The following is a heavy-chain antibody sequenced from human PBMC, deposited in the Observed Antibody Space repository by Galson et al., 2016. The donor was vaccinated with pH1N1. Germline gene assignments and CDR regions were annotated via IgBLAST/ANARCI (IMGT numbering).Heavy chain of an antibody. CDR3: IRDLGRLRDF. D-gene: IGHD7-27*01. CDR1: GYIFTRDY. J-gene: IGHJ4*02. V-gene: IGHV1-46*03. Sequence: SVKVSCKASGYIFTRDYFHWVRQAPGQGLEWTGVIDPSNGGTTFAQKFQGLVTMTRDTSTSTVYMEVSGLKSDDTAVYYCIRDLGRLRDFWGQGTLVTVSS. CDR2: IDPSNGGT.